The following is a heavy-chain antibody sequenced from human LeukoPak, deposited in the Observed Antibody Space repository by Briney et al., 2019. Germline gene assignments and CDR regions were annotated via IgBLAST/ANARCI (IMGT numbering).Heavy chain of an antibody. CDR1: GGSFSGYY. Sequence: PSETLSLTCAVYGGSFSGYYWSWIRQPPGKGLEWIGEINHSGSTNYNPSLKSRVTISVDTSKNQFSLKLSSVTAADTAVYYCARDRGWLQYYFDYWGQGTLVNVSS. V-gene: IGHV4-34*01. CDR3: ARDRGWLQYYFDY. D-gene: IGHD5-24*01. J-gene: IGHJ4*02. CDR2: INHSGST.